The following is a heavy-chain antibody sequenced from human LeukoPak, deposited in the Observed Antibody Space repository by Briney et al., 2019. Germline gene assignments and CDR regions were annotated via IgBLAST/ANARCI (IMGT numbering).Heavy chain of an antibody. CDR1: GGTFSSYA. Sequence: SVKVSCKASGGTFSSYAISWVRQAPGQGLEWMGGIIPIFGAANYAQKFQGRVTNTADESTSTAYMELSSLRSEDTAVYYCARGDSGYDLPHFDYWGQGTLVTVSS. CDR2: IIPIFGAA. CDR3: ARGDSGYDLPHFDY. D-gene: IGHD5-12*01. V-gene: IGHV1-69*13. J-gene: IGHJ4*02.